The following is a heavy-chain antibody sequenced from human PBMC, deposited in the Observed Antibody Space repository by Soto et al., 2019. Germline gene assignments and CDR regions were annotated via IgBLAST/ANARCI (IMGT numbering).Heavy chain of an antibody. CDR1: GFTFGSYA. CDR2: ISYDGSNK. V-gene: IGHV3-30-3*01. D-gene: IGHD2-15*01. CDR3: ARFHRRGGSPSFAH. J-gene: IGHJ4*02. Sequence: GGSLRLSCAASGFTFGSYAMHWVRQAPGKGLEWVAVISYDGSNKYYADSVKGRFTISSDNSKNTLYLQMNSLRAEDTAVYYWARFHRRGGSPSFAHWCQETLVHVSS.